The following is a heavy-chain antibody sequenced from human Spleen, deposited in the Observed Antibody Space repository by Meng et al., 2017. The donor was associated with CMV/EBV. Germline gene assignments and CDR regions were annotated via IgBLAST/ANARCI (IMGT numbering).Heavy chain of an antibody. V-gene: IGHV3-74*01. CDR2: INSDGSST. D-gene: IGHD4-17*01. Sequence: GEALKISFAASGFTFSSYWMHGVRQAPGKVLVWVARINSDGSSTHDAESVKGRFIISRDNAKNTLYVQMNSLSADDTAVYYCARADYGDYVEYFQHWGQGTLVTVSS. CDR1: GFTFSSYW. J-gene: IGHJ1*01. CDR3: ARADYGDYVEYFQH.